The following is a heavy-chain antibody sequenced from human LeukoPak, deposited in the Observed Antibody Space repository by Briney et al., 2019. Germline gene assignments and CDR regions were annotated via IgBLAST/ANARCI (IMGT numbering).Heavy chain of an antibody. CDR3: ARALRGIPLDY. D-gene: IGHD3-16*01. CDR1: GYTFTSYG. V-gene: IGHV1-18*01. Sequence: ASVKVSCKASGYTFTSYGISWVRQAPGQGLEWMGWVSAYNGDTNYAQKFQGRVTMTRDTSTSTVYMELSSLRSEDTAVYYCARALRGIPLDYWGQGTLVTVSS. CDR2: VSAYNGDT. J-gene: IGHJ4*02.